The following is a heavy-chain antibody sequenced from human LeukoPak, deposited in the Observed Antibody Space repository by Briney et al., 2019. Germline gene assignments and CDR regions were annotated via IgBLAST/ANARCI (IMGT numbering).Heavy chain of an antibody. Sequence: WGSLRLSCVDSRFTFSNYWMNWVRQAQGKGLEWVANIKQDGSEKYYVDSVKGRFTISRDNAKNSLSLQMNSLRAEDTAIYYCARGFCSSTACYGNYFDPWGQGTLVTVSS. CDR3: ARGFCSSTACYGNYFDP. CDR2: IKQDGSEK. D-gene: IGHD2-2*01. V-gene: IGHV3-7*01. CDR1: RFTFSNYW. J-gene: IGHJ5*02.